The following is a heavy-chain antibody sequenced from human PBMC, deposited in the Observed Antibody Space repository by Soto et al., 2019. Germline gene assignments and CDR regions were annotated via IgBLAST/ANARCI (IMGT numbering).Heavy chain of an antibody. D-gene: IGHD6-13*01. J-gene: IGHJ4*02. CDR2: TYYRSKWYN. CDR3: ARELIAAAETFEY. Sequence: SQTLSLTCAISGDSVSSNSAAWNWIRRSPSRGLDWLGRTYYRSKWYNDYAVSVKSRITINPDTSKNQFSLQLNSVTPEDTAVYYCARELIAAAETFEYWGQGTLVTLSS. CDR1: GDSVSSNSAA. V-gene: IGHV6-1*01.